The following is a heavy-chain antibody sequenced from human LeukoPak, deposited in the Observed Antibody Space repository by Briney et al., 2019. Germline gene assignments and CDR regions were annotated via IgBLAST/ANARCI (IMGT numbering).Heavy chain of an antibody. CDR1: GYTFTGYY. Sequence: ASVKVSCKASGYTFTGYYMHWVRQAPGQGLEWMGWINPNSGGTNYAQKFQGRVTMTRDTSISTAYMELSSLRSEDTAVYYCASSPFGEQRRWFDPWGQGTLVTVSS. V-gene: IGHV1-2*02. CDR3: ASSPFGEQRRWFDP. CDR2: INPNSGGT. J-gene: IGHJ5*02. D-gene: IGHD3-10*01.